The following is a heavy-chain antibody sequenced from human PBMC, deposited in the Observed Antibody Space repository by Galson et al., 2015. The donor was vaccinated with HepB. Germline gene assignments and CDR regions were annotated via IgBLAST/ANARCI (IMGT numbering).Heavy chain of an antibody. CDR3: ASHTTTRDQDY. Sequence: SVKVSCKASGGTFSSYTISWVRQAPGQGLEWMGRIIPILGIANYAQEFQGRVTITADKSTSTAYMELSSLRSEDTAVYYCASHTTTRDQDYWGQGTLVTVSS. CDR2: IIPILGIA. CDR1: GGTFSSYT. V-gene: IGHV1-69*02. J-gene: IGHJ4*02. D-gene: IGHD1-1*01.